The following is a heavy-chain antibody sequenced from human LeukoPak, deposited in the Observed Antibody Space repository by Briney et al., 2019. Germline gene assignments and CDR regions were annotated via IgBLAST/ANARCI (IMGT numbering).Heavy chain of an antibody. V-gene: IGHV4-31*03. CDR1: GGSISSGGYY. CDR2: IYYSGST. Sequence: SETLSLTCTVSGGSISSGGYYWSWIRQHPGKGLEWIGYIYYSGSTYYNPSLKSRVTISVDTSKNQFSLKLSSVTAADTAVYYCARYRVGGSGVNDAFDIWGQGTMVTVSS. D-gene: IGHD3-10*01. J-gene: IGHJ3*02. CDR3: ARYRVGGSGVNDAFDI.